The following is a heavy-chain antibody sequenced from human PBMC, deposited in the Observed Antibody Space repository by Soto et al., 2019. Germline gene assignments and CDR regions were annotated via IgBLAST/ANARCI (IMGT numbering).Heavy chain of an antibody. D-gene: IGHD4-17*01. J-gene: IGHJ3*02. Sequence: GASVKVSCKASGYTFTSYDINWVRQATGQGLEWMGWIIPIIGNASYVQKFQGRVTITRDKSTSTAYMELSSLRSEDTAVYYCARERTTVTLKDDAFDIWGQGTMVTVSS. CDR2: IIPIIGNA. V-gene: IGHV1-8*01. CDR1: GYTFTSYD. CDR3: ARERTTVTLKDDAFDI.